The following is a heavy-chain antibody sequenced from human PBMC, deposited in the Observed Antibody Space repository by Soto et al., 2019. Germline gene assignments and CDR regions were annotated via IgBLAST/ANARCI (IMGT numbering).Heavy chain of an antibody. J-gene: IGHJ5*02. CDR1: GGSISGGGYS. CDR3: ARGKMGQMGAPNWFDP. V-gene: IGHV4-30-2*01. D-gene: IGHD3-16*01. CDR2: IYHSGST. Sequence: TLSLTCAVSGGSISGGGYSWSLILQPPWKGLEWIGYIYHSGSTYYNPSLKSRVTISVDRSKNQFSLKLSSVTAADTAVYYCARGKMGQMGAPNWFDPWGQGTLVTVSS.